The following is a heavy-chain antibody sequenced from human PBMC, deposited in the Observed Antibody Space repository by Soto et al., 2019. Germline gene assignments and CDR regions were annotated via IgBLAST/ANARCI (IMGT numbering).Heavy chain of an antibody. CDR1: GFTFSRYD. V-gene: IGHV3-30*18. CDR2: ISYDGSNK. J-gene: IGHJ4*02. Sequence: GGSLRLSCAASGFTFSRYDMHWVRQAPGKGLEWVAIISYDGSNKYYADSVKGRFTISRDNSKNTQYLQMNSLRPGDTAVYYCAKGSYSGIYSDFDYWGQGTLVTVSS. CDR3: AKGSYSGIYSDFDY. D-gene: IGHD1-26*01.